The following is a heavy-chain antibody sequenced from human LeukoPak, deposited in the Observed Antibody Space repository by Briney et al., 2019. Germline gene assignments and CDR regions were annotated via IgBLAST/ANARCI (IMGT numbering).Heavy chain of an antibody. D-gene: IGHD1-26*01. J-gene: IGHJ4*02. Sequence: SETLSLTCTVSGGSISSSNYYWGWIRQPPGKGLEWIGSIYYSGSTYYNPSLKSRVTISVDTSKNQFSLKLSSVTAADTAVYYCARLWRGNYLSFDYWGQGTLVTVSS. CDR1: GGSISSSNYY. V-gene: IGHV4-39*01. CDR2: IYYSGST. CDR3: ARLWRGNYLSFDY.